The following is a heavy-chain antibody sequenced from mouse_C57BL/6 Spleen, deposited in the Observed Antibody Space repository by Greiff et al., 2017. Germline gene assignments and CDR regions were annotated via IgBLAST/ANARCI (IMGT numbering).Heavy chain of an antibody. CDR3: ARRYDYDVGGYFDY. D-gene: IGHD2-4*01. CDR1: GYSFTDYN. Sequence: EVQLQQSGPELVKPGASVKISCKASGYSFTDYNMYWVKQSNGTSLEWIGVINPNYGTTSYHQKFKGKATLTVDQSSSTAYMQLNRLTSEDSAVYYCARRYDYDVGGYFDYWGQGTTLTVSS. V-gene: IGHV1-39*01. CDR2: INPNYGTT. J-gene: IGHJ2*01.